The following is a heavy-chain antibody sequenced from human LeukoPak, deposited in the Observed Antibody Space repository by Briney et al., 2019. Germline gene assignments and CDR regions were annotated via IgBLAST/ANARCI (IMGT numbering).Heavy chain of an antibody. CDR3: VKGFVHPTYYFEY. V-gene: IGHV3-23*01. CDR1: GLTFSRYA. CDR2: ITGGGDGS. D-gene: IGHD3-10*01. Sequence: PGGSLRLSCAASGLTFSRYAMLGVRQSPEKGLEWVSSITGGGDGSYYADSVRGRFTISRDNSKNTLYLKMNSLRAEDTAVYFCVKGFVHPTYYFEYWGQGTLVTVSS. J-gene: IGHJ4*02.